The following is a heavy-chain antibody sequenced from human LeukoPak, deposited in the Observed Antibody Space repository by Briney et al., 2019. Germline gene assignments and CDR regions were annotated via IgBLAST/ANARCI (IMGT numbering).Heavy chain of an antibody. Sequence: SETLSLTCAVSGYSISSGYYWGWIRQPPGKGLVWIGSIYHSGSTYYNPSLKSRVTISVDTSKNQFSLKLRSVTAADTAVYYCARRHYYESGGYSDAFDIWGQGTMVTVSS. V-gene: IGHV4-38-2*01. CDR2: IYHSGST. D-gene: IGHD3-22*01. CDR1: GYSISSGYY. CDR3: ARRHYYESGGYSDAFDI. J-gene: IGHJ3*02.